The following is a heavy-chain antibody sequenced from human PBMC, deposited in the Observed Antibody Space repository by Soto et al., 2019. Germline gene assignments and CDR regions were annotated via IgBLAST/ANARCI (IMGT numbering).Heavy chain of an antibody. D-gene: IGHD4-17*01. CDR2: IYYSGTT. CDR3: ARRYGNYVVGYYFDC. J-gene: IGHJ4*02. V-gene: IGHV4-39*01. Sequence: SETLSLTCTVAGGSIRSSTYYWGCIRQPPGKGLEWIGSIYYSGTTYYNPSLKSRVTISVDTSKNQFSLKLSSVTAADTAVYYCARRYGNYVVGYYFDCWGQGTLVTVSS. CDR1: GGSIRSSTYY.